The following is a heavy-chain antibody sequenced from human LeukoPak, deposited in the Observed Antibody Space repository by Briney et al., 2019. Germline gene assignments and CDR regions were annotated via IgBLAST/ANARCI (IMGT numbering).Heavy chain of an antibody. CDR1: SGSISSNNYY. CDR2: INYSGST. Sequence: SETLSLTCTVSSGSISSNNYYWAWIRQPPGKGLEWIGSINYSGSTYYNPSLKSRLTMAVDTSKNPLSLRLSSVTAADTAVFDCARRVAYGSASYDFDKGGKGTPVTVS. V-gene: IGHV4-39*01. J-gene: IGHJ4*02. CDR3: ARRVAYGSASYDFDK. D-gene: IGHD3-10*01.